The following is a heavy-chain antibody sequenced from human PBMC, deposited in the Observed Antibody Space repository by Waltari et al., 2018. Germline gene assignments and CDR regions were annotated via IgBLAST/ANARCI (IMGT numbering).Heavy chain of an antibody. D-gene: IGHD3-3*01. CDR3: APRRIPYYDFWSVPCNWGFDL. CDR1: GGSISSYY. J-gene: IGHJ2*01. CDR2: IYYSGST. V-gene: IGHV4-59*01. Sequence: QVQLQESGPGLVKPSETLSLTCTVSGGSISSYYWSWIRQPPGKGLEWIGYIYYSGSTNYNPSLKSGVTISVDTSKTQFSLRLSSVTAAETAVYYCAPRRIPYYDFWSVPCNWGFDLWARGTLVTVSS.